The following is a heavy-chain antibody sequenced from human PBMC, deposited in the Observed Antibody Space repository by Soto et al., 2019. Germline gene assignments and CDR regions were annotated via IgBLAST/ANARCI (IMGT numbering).Heavy chain of an antibody. Sequence: GASVKVSCKASGYTFTSYYMHWVRQAPGQGLEWMGLINPSGGFTSYADSVKGRFTISRDNSKNTLYLQMNSLRAEDTAVYYCARGPPELFRGGGLMGYWGQGTLVTVSS. J-gene: IGHJ4*02. V-gene: IGHV1-46*04. CDR3: ARGPPELFRGGGLMGY. CDR1: GYTFTSYY. D-gene: IGHD2-15*01. CDR2: INPSGGFT.